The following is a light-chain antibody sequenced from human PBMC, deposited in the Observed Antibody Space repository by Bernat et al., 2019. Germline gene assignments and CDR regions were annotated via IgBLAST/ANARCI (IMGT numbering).Light chain of an antibody. V-gene: IGKV1-39*01. CDR1: QSISSY. CDR2: AAS. J-gene: IGKJ2*01. CDR3: QQSYSTPRT. Sequence: DIQMTQSPSTLSASVGDRVTITCRASQSISSYLNWYQQKPGKAPKLVIYAASSLQSGVPSRFSGSGSGTDFTLTISSPQPEDFATYYCQQSYSTPRTFGQGTKLEIK.